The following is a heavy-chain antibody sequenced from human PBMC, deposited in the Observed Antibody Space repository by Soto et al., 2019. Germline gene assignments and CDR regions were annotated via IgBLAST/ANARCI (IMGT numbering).Heavy chain of an antibody. CDR1: GFTFSSYS. CDR3: ARDLQAYSSYTIDY. D-gene: IGHD6-6*01. Sequence: GGSLRLSCAASGFTFSSYSMNWVRQAPGKGLEWVSSISSSSSYIYYADSVKGRFTISRDNAKNSLYLQMNSLRAEDTAVYYCARDLQAYSSYTIDYWGQGTLVTVSS. CDR2: ISSSSSYI. V-gene: IGHV3-21*01. J-gene: IGHJ4*02.